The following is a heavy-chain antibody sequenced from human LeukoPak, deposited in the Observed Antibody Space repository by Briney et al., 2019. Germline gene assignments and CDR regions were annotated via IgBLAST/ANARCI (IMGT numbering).Heavy chain of an antibody. J-gene: IGHJ3*02. V-gene: IGHV5-51*01. CDR1: GYSFTSYW. CDR3: ARRTYSYGAHDAFDI. Sequence: GESLKISCKGSGYSFTSYWIGWVRQMPGKGLEWMGIIYPGDSDTRYSPSFQGQVTISADKSISTAYLQWSSLKASDTAMYYCARRTYSYGAHDAFDIWGRGTMVTVSS. CDR2: IYPGDSDT. D-gene: IGHD5-18*01.